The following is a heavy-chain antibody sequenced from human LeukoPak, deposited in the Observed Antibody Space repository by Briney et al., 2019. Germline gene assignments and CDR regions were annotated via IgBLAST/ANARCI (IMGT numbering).Heavy chain of an antibody. V-gene: IGHV4-61*01. J-gene: IGHJ4*02. CDR3: ARESAGSLHDSTAAFHY. Sequence: KSSETLSLTCTVSGGSVSSPNSYWSWIRQPPGKGLEWIAYGHHSESSNYNPSFRSRVTIPVDTSRNQFSLRLTSVTAADTAVYYCARESAGSLHDSTAAFHYWGQGILVIVSS. D-gene: IGHD2-8*02. CDR1: GGSVSSPNSY. CDR2: GHHSESS.